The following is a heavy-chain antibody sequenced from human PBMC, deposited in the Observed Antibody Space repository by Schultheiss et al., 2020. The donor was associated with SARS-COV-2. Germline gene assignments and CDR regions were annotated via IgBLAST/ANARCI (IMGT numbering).Heavy chain of an antibody. D-gene: IGHD3-3*01. V-gene: IGHV3-23*01. J-gene: IGHJ4*02. CDR1: GFTFSSYE. Sequence: GGSLKISCAASGFTFSSYEMNWVRQAPGKGLEWVSAISGSGDSAYDADPVKGRFIISRDNSKNTLYLQMNSLRAEDTAVYYCAKDFFPSPRFLESNFDYWGRGTLVTVSS. CDR3: AKDFFPSPRFLESNFDY. CDR2: ISGSGDSA.